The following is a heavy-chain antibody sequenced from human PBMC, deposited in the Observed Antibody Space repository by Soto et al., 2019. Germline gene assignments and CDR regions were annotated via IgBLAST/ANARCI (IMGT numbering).Heavy chain of an antibody. CDR3: ARTGPYSSGDN. Sequence: QGQLQESGPGLVNPFETLSLTCTVFGTSLLGANWVGLGRQPPSKGLEWICEIHSSGYTDYRPSLKSRVTISVDMSKNEFSLKLTSVTAADTAVYYCARTGPYSSGDNWGQGTLVTVSS. CDR1: GTSLLGANW. CDR2: IHSSGYT. D-gene: IGHD3-22*01. J-gene: IGHJ4*02. V-gene: IGHV4-4*02.